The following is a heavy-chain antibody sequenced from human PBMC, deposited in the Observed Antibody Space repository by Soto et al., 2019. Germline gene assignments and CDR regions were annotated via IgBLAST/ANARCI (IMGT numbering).Heavy chain of an antibody. Sequence: EMQLVESGGGWIQPGESLRLSCAASGFSVSSNSMNWVRQAPGKGLEWVSVIHSDVTTYFADSVKGRFIISRDNSKNTLYLQMNSLRAEDTAIYYCARELSGSWYNWFDPWGQGTLVTVSS. V-gene: IGHV3-53*01. CDR2: IHSDVTT. J-gene: IGHJ5*02. CDR3: ARELSGSWYNWFDP. D-gene: IGHD6-13*01. CDR1: GFSVSSNS.